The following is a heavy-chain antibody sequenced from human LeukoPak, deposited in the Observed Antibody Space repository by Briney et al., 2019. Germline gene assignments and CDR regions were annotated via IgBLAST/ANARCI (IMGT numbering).Heavy chain of an antibody. CDR2: LSGDGSGT. Sequence: GGSLRLSCAASGFTFSSYWMHWVRQAPGKGVVWVARLSGDGSGTTYADSVKGRFTISRDNAKNTMYLQINSLRDEDTAVYYCARGGAGGTYGLDSWGQGALVTVSS. D-gene: IGHD1-26*01. J-gene: IGHJ4*02. CDR1: GFTFSSYW. CDR3: ARGGAGGTYGLDS. V-gene: IGHV3-74*03.